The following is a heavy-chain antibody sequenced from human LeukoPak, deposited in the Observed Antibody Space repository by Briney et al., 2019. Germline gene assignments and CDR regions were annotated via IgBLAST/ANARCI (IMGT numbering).Heavy chain of an antibody. Sequence: WASVKVSCKASGYTFTSYGMSWVRQAPGRGLEWMGWISAYNGNTHYAQKLQGRVTMTTDTSTSTAYMELRSLRSDDTAVYYCARDEARYSSGYYPNWFDPWGQGTLVTVSS. V-gene: IGHV1-18*01. CDR2: ISAYNGNT. D-gene: IGHD3-22*01. J-gene: IGHJ5*02. CDR3: ARDEARYSSGYYPNWFDP. CDR1: GYTFTSYG.